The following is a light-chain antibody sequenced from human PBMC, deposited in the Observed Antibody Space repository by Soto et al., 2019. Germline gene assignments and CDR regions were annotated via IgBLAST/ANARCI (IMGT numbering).Light chain of an antibody. CDR1: ESVSIN. Sequence: IVMTQSPASLSMSPGERANLSCRASESVSINLAWYQQKPGQSPRLLVYDASTRATGIPARFTGSGSGTEFTLTISSLQSEDFAVYFCQQYNNWPRTFGQGT. J-gene: IGKJ1*01. V-gene: IGKV3-15*01. CDR2: DAS. CDR3: QQYNNWPRT.